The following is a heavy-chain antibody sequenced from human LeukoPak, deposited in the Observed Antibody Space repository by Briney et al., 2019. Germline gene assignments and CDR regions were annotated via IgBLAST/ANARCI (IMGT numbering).Heavy chain of an antibody. CDR1: GFTFSSYG. J-gene: IGHJ5*02. V-gene: IGHV3-30*02. CDR3: ARAAEVVASTEAWFDP. Sequence: GGSLRLSCGASGFTFSSYGMHWLRQAPGKGLEWGAFIRYDGSNKYYADSVKGRFTISRDNAKNSLYLEMDSLKVDDTAVYYCARAAEVVASTEAWFDPWGQGTLVTVSS. CDR2: IRYDGSNK. D-gene: IGHD3-22*01.